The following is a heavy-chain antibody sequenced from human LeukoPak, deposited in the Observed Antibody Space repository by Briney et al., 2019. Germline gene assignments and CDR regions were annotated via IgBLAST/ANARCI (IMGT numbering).Heavy chain of an antibody. CDR2: IFYSGST. Sequence: SETLSLTCTVSGGSIRSFYWSWIRQPPGKGLEWIGYIFYSGSTNYSPSLKSRVTISVDTSKSQFSLKLSSVTAADTAVYYCARGGGYDYVWGSYRLKYFDYWGQGTLVTVSS. D-gene: IGHD3-16*02. J-gene: IGHJ4*02. V-gene: IGHV4-59*12. CDR1: GGSIRSFY. CDR3: ARGGGYDYVWGSYRLKYFDY.